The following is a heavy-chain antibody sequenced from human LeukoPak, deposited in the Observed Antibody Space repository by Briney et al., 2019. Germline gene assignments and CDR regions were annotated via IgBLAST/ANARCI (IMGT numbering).Heavy chain of an antibody. CDR3: ARALGGDYKLDY. CDR1: GGSLNTYY. J-gene: IGHJ4*02. CDR2: IYYSGST. Sequence: SETLSLTCTVSGGSLNTYYWTWVRQPPGKGLEWFGYIYYSGSTNYNPSLKSRVTISVDTSKNQFSLKLSSVTAADTAVYYCARALGGDYKLDYWGQGTLVTVSS. V-gene: IGHV4-59*01. D-gene: IGHD4-17*01.